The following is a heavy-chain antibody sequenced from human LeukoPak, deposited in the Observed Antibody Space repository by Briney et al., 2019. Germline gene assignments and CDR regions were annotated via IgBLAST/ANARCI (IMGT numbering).Heavy chain of an antibody. CDR1: GFTVSSNY. CDR2: IYSGGTT. D-gene: IGHD3-22*01. CDR3: ARDQDYYDSSGYYKAFDI. J-gene: IGHJ3*02. Sequence: GESLRLSCAASGFTVSSNYMSWVRQAPGKGLEWVSVIYSGGTTYYADSVKGRFTISRDNSKNTLYLQMNSLRAEDTAVYYCARDQDYYDSSGYYKAFDIWGQGTMVTVSS. V-gene: IGHV3-53*01.